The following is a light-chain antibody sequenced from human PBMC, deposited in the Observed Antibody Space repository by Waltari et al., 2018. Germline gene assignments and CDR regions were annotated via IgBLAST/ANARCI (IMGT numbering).Light chain of an antibody. CDR3: QQYGSSPLT. CDR2: GAS. J-gene: IGKJ4*01. V-gene: IGKV3-20*01. Sequence: EIVLTQSPGTLSLSPGERATLSCRASQSVSRSYLAWYQQQPGQAPRLLIYGASSRATGIPDRFSGRGSGTDFTLTISRLAPEDFAVYYCQQYGSSPLTFGGGTKVEIK. CDR1: QSVSRSY.